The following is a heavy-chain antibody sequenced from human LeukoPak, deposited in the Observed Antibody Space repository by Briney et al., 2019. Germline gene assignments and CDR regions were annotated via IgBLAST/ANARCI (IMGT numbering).Heavy chain of an antibody. CDR2: IIPIFGTA. CDR1: GGTFSSYA. D-gene: IGHD6-19*01. J-gene: IGHJ4*02. Sequence: SVKVSCKASGGTFSSYAISWVRQAPGQGLEWMGGIIPIFGTANYAQKLQGRVTMTTDTSTSTAYMELRSLRSDDTAVYYCARDPGSGWYGVTTRIDYWGQGTLVTVSS. V-gene: IGHV1-69*05. CDR3: ARDPGSGWYGVTTRIDY.